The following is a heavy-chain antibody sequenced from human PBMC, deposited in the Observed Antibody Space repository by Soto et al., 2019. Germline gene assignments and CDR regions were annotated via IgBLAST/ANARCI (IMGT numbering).Heavy chain of an antibody. J-gene: IGHJ6*02. CDR2: IYYSGST. D-gene: IGHD3-10*01. CDR3: ARSGYGSGSPYGMDV. CDR1: GGSISSGDYY. Sequence: SETLSLTCTVSGGSISSGDYYWSWIRQPPGKGLEWIGYIYYSGSTYYNPSLKSRVTISVDASKNQFSLKLSSVTAADTAVYYCARSGYGSGSPYGMDVWGQGTTVTVSS. V-gene: IGHV4-30-4*01.